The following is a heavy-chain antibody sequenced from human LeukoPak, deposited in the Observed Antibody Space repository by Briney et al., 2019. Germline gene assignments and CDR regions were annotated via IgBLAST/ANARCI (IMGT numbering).Heavy chain of an antibody. CDR2: IYYSGST. D-gene: IGHD6-13*01. J-gene: IGHJ4*02. Sequence: SETLSLTCTVSGGSISSYYWSWIRQPPGKGLAWIGYIYYSGSTNYNPSLKSRVTISVDTSKNQFSLKLSSVTAADTAVYYCARLGSSWELDYWGQGTLVTVSS. V-gene: IGHV4-59*08. CDR1: GGSISSYY. CDR3: ARLGSSWELDY.